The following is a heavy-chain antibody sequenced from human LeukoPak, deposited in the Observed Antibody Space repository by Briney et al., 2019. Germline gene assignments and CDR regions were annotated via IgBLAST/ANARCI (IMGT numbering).Heavy chain of an antibody. CDR3: ARDQHESSGNDAFDT. D-gene: IGHD3-22*01. CDR1: GYTFTTYG. Sequence: ASVKVSCKASGYTFTTYGISWVRQAPGQGLEWMGWISGYNGNTNYAQKVQGRVTMTTDISTSTAYTDLRSLRSDDTAVYYCARDQHESSGNDAFDTWGQGTMVTVSS. V-gene: IGHV1-18*01. CDR2: ISGYNGNT. J-gene: IGHJ3*02.